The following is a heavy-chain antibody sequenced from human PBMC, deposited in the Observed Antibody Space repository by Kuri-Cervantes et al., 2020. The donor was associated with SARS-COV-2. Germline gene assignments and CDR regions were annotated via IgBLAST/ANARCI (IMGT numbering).Heavy chain of an antibody. V-gene: IGHV1-69*04. J-gene: IGHJ4*02. CDR3: ARDLVVPAASGTDY. CDR2: IIPILGTA. Sequence: SVKVSCKGSGGTFSSYAISWVRQAPGQGLEWMGRIIPILGTANYAQKFQGRVTITADKSTSTAYMELSSLRSEDTAVYYCARDLVVPAASGTDYWGQGTLVTVSS. D-gene: IGHD2-2*01. CDR1: GGTFSSYA.